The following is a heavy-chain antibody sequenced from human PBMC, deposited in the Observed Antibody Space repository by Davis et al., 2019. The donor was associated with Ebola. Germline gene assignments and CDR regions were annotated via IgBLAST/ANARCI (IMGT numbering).Heavy chain of an antibody. CDR2: ISGSGAST. CDR3: AKGLGASDWYAFDY. CDR1: GFTFSSYA. J-gene: IGHJ4*02. D-gene: IGHD6-19*01. V-gene: IGHV3-23*01. Sequence: GEPLKISCAASGFTFSSYAMNWVRQAPGKGLEWVSGISGSGASTYYADSVKGRFTISRDNSKNTLYLQMNSLRADDMAVYYCAKGLGASDWYAFDYWGQRALVTVSS.